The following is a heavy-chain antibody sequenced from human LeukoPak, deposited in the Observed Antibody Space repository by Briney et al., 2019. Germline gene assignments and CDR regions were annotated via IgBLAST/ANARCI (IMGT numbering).Heavy chain of an antibody. CDR3: ARSGVGETEKFDF. D-gene: IGHD1-26*01. Sequence: PSETLSLTCSVSGGSVDSGTHYWSWVRQPAGQGLEWIGQIYTRGSTTYNPSLKSRATISADTSSNQISLRLTSVTAADTAVYYCARSGVGETEKFDFWGQGTLVTVSS. J-gene: IGHJ4*02. CDR1: GGSVDSGTHY. V-gene: IGHV4-61*09. CDR2: IYTRGST.